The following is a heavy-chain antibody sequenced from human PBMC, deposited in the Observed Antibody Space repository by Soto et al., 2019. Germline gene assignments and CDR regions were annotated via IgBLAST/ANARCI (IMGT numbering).Heavy chain of an antibody. Sequence: ASVKVSCKASGYTFTSYAMHWVRQAPGQRLEWMGWINAGNGNTKYSQKFQGRVTITRDTSASTAYMELSSLRSEDTAVYYCARDWEVAGILPAFEYWGQGTLVTVSS. V-gene: IGHV1-3*01. D-gene: IGHD6-19*01. CDR1: GYTFTSYA. CDR2: INAGNGNT. CDR3: ARDWEVAGILPAFEY. J-gene: IGHJ4*02.